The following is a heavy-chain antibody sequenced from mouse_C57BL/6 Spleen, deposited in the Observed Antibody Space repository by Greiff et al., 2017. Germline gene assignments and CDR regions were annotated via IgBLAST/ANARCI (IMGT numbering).Heavy chain of an antibody. V-gene: IGHV1-80*01. J-gene: IGHJ3*01. D-gene: IGHD3-2*02. CDR2: IYPGDGDT. CDR1: GYAFSSYW. Sequence: VQRVESGAELVKPGASVKISCKASGYAFSSYWMNWVKQRPGKGLEWIGQIYPGDGDTNYNGKFKGKATLTADKSSSTAYMQLSSLTSEDSAVYFCATRTAQATLFAYWGQGTLVTVSA. CDR3: ATRTAQATLFAY.